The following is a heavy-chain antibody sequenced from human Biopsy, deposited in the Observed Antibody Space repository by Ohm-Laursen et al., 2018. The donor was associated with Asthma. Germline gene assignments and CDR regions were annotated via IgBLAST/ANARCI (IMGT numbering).Heavy chain of an antibody. CDR3: ARGDSSGWSHYYFDY. D-gene: IGHD6-19*01. CDR1: GFAVSRDH. CDR2: IYSGGAS. Sequence: SLRLSCAASGFAVSRDHMFWVRQAPGKGLEWVSVIYSGGASHTADSVRGRFTISRDYSKSTLYLQMNSLRAEDTAVYYCARGDSSGWSHYYFDYWGQGTLVTVSS. J-gene: IGHJ4*02. V-gene: IGHV3-53*01.